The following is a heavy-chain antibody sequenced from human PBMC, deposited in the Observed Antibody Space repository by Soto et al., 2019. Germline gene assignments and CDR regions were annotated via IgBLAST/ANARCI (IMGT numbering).Heavy chain of an antibody. Sequence: GGSLRLSCAASGFTVSSNWMHWVRQAPGKGLVWVSRISSDGSTTNYADSVKGRFTISRDNAKSTLYLQMNSLRAEDTAVYYCARGYNNYGAVLLFWSQGALVTVSS. CDR2: ISSDGSTT. J-gene: IGHJ4*02. V-gene: IGHV3-74*01. CDR1: GFTVSSNW. D-gene: IGHD4-4*01. CDR3: ARGYNNYGAVLLF.